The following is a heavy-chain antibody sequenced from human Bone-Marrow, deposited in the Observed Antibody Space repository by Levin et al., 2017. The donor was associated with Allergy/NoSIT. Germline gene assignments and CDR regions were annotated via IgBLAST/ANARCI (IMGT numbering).Heavy chain of an antibody. V-gene: IGHV3-30*18. CDR1: GFTFSSYG. CDR2: ISYDGSNK. Sequence: GGSLRLSCAASGFTFSSYGMHWVRQAPGKGLEWVAVISYDGSNKYYADSVKGRFTISRDNSKNTLYLQMNSLRAEDTAVYYCAKDGEDIVLVPAAKGYSNDVPYFDYWGQGTLVTVSS. J-gene: IGHJ4*02. CDR3: AKDGEDIVLVPAAKGYSNDVPYFDY. D-gene: IGHD2-2*01.